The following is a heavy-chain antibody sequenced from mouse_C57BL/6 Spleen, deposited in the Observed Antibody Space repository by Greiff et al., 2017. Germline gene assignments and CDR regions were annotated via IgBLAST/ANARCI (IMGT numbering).Heavy chain of an antibody. CDR1: GFTFSSYA. V-gene: IGHV5-4*01. J-gene: IGHJ2*01. D-gene: IGHD2-1*01. CDR3: ARDNLLWYFDY. CDR2: LSDGGSYT. Sequence: EVNVVESGGGLVKPGGSLKLSCAASGFTFSSYAMSWVRQTPGKRLEWVATLSDGGSYTSYPDNVKGRFTISRDNAKNDRYQQMSHLKSGDTAMYYCARDNLLWYFDYWGQGTTLTVSS.